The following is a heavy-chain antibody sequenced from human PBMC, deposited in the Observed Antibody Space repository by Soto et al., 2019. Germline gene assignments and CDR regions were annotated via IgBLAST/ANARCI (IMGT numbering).Heavy chain of an antibody. Sequence: SETLSLTCSVSGGSISSGDYYWNWIRQPPGKGLEWIGHIYYSGSTYYNSSLKSRVTISVDTSKNQFSLKLSSVTAADTAVYYCACIFSGGYGYGFYYYGMDVWGQGTTVT. CDR3: ACIFSGGYGYGFYYYGMDV. D-gene: IGHD5-18*01. CDR1: GGSISSGDYY. CDR2: IYYSGST. V-gene: IGHV4-30-4*01. J-gene: IGHJ6*02.